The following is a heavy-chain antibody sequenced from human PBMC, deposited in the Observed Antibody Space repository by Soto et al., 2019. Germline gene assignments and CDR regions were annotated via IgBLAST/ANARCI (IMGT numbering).Heavy chain of an antibody. D-gene: IGHD3-3*01. J-gene: IGHJ4*02. CDR2: ISSSSSTI. CDR3: ARGMKYYDFWSGSPIDY. V-gene: IGHV3-48*01. CDR1: GFTFSSYS. Sequence: GGSLRLSCAASGFTFSSYSMNWVRQAPGKGLEWVSYISSSSSTIYYADSVKGRFTISRDNAKNSLYLQMNSLRAEDTAVYYCARGMKYYDFWSGSPIDYWGQGTLVTVSS.